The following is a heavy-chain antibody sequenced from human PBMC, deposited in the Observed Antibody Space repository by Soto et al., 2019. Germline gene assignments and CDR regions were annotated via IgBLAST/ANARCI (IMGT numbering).Heavy chain of an antibody. V-gene: IGHV3-13*05. CDR2: LGAADDP. J-gene: IGHJ6*02. CDR3: ARAYSGRLPRRADYYYALDV. Sequence: GGSLRLSCAASGFTFSAYDMHWVRQVPGKGLEWVSALGAADDPYYLRSVKGRFTISREHAKNSLYLQMNGLRAGDTAVYYCARAYSGRLPRRADYYYALDVWGQGTTVTVSS. CDR1: GFTFSAYD. D-gene: IGHD2-15*01.